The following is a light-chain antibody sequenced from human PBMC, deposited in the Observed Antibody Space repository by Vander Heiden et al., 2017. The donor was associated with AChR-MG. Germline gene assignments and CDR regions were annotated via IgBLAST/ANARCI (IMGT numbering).Light chain of an antibody. V-gene: IGKV3-11*01. CDR2: DAS. Sequence: ELVLTQSPATLSLSPGERATLSCRASQSVSSYLAWYQQRPGQAPRLLIYDASNRAPGIPARFSGSGSGTDFTLTISSLDPEDFAVYYCQQRSTWPLTFGGGTKVEIK. J-gene: IGKJ4*01. CDR3: QQRSTWPLT. CDR1: QSVSSY.